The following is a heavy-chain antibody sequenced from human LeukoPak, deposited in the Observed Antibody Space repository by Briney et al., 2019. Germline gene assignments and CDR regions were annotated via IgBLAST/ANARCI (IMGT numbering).Heavy chain of an antibody. CDR3: ARAGYGMDV. CDR2: INHSGST. Sequence: SETLSLTCAVYGGSFSGYYWSWIRQPPGKGLEWIGEINHSGSTNYNPSLKSRVTISVDTSKSQFSLKLSSVTAADTAVYYCARAGYGMDVWGQGTTVTVSS. CDR1: GGSFSGYY. V-gene: IGHV4-34*01. J-gene: IGHJ6*02. D-gene: IGHD3-10*01.